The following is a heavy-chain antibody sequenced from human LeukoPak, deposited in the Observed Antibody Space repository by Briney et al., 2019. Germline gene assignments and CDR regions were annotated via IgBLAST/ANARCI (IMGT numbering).Heavy chain of an antibody. D-gene: IGHD3-10*01. Sequence: ASVKVSCTASGYTFTSYDINWVRQATGQGLEWMGWMNPNSGNTGYAQKFQGRVTMTRNTSISTAYMELSSLRSEDTAVYYCARVSYGSGSQFVDYWGQGTLVTVSS. CDR3: ARVSYGSGSQFVDY. CDR1: GYTFTSYD. CDR2: MNPNSGNT. J-gene: IGHJ4*02. V-gene: IGHV1-8*01.